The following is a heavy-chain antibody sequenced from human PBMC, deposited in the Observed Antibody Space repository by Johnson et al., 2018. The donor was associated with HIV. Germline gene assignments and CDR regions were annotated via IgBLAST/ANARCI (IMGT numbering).Heavy chain of an antibody. CDR3: TGGWYNLSAFDI. CDR2: INWNGGST. J-gene: IGHJ3*02. Sequence: VQLVESGGGLIQPGGSLRLSCAASGFTVSSNYMSWVRQAPGKGLEWVSGINWNGGSTGYADSVKGRFTISRDNAKNSLYLQMNSLRAEDTAVYYCTGGWYNLSAFDIWGQGTMVTVSS. V-gene: IGHV3-53*03. CDR1: GFTVSSNY. D-gene: IGHD1-14*01.